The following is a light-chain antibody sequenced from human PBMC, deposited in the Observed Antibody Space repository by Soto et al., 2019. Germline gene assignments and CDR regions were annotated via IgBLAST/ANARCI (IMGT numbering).Light chain of an antibody. CDR1: QGIGRY. CDR2: DAY. V-gene: IGKV3-11*01. CDR3: QQRSNWPLT. J-gene: IGKJ3*01. Sequence: EIVLTQSPGTLSLSPGESATLSCRASQGIGRYLAWFQQKPGQATRLLIYDAYTRATGIPARFIGSGSGTDFTLTISSLEPEDFAVYYCQQRSNWPLTCGPGTKVEIK.